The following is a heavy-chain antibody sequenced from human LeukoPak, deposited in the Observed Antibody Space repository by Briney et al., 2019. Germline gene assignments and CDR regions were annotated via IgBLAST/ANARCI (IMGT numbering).Heavy chain of an antibody. CDR3: ARGAIPAFGELLGSGMDV. D-gene: IGHD3-10*01. CDR2: MNPNSGNT. CDR1: GYTFTSYD. Sequence: ASVKASCKASGYTFTSYDINWVRQATGQGLEWMGWMNPNSGNTGYAQKFQGRVTMTRNTSISTAYMELSSLRSEDTAVYYCARGAIPAFGELLGSGMDVWGQGTTVTVSS. J-gene: IGHJ6*02. V-gene: IGHV1-8*01.